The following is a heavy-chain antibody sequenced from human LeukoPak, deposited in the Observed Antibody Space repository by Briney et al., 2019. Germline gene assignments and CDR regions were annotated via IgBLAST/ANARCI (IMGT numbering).Heavy chain of an antibody. D-gene: IGHD3-16*01. CDR1: GFTFRSYW. V-gene: IGHV3-7*04. Sequence: PGGSLRLSCAASGFTFRSYWMSWVRQAPGKGLEWVANIKEDGSEKYYVDSVKGRFTISRDNAKNSLYLQMNSLRAEDTAVYYCARDRGGGYFDYWGQGALVTVSS. J-gene: IGHJ4*02. CDR2: IKEDGSEK. CDR3: ARDRGGGYFDY.